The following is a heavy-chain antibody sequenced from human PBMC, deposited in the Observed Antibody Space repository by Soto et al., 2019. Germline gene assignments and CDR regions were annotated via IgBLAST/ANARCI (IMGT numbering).Heavy chain of an antibody. CDR2: IIPIFGTA. CDR3: ARGPYYYDSSGYYYSY. V-gene: IGHV1-69*13. CDR1: GGTFSSYA. D-gene: IGHD3-22*01. J-gene: IGHJ4*02. Sequence: SVKVSCKASGGTFSSYAISWVRQAPGQGLEWMGGIIPIFGTANYAQKFQGRVTITADESTSTAYMELSSLRSEDTAVYYCARGPYYYDSSGYYYSYWGQGTLVTVSS.